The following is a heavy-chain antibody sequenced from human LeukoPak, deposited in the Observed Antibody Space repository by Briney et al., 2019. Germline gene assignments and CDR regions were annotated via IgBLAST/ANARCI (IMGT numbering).Heavy chain of an antibody. V-gene: IGHV4-30-2*01. CDR2: IYHSGST. Sequence: SETLSLTCAVSGGSISSGGYSWSWIRQPPGKGLEWIGYIYHSGSTYYNPSLKSRVTISIDTSKNQFSLKLSSVTAADTAVYYCATYDYGDPRGGDVWGQGTTVTVSS. CDR1: GGSISSGGYS. J-gene: IGHJ6*02. D-gene: IGHD4-17*01. CDR3: ATYDYGDPRGGDV.